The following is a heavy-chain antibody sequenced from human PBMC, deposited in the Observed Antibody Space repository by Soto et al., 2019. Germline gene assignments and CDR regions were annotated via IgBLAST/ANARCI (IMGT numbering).Heavy chain of an antibody. CDR1: GGTFSSYA. J-gene: IGHJ4*02. CDR2: IIPIFGTA. V-gene: IGHV1-69*13. CDR3: ARDRREYDYTARFDY. D-gene: IGHD5-12*01. Sequence: SVNVSCKASGGTFSSYAISWVRQAPGQGLEWMGGIIPIFGTANYAQKFQGRVTITADESTSTAYMELSSLRSEDTAVYYCARDRREYDYTARFDYWGQGTLVTVSS.